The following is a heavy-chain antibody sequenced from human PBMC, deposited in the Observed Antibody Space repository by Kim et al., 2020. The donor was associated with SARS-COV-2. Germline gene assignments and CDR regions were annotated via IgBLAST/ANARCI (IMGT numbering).Heavy chain of an antibody. V-gene: IGHV3-72*01. J-gene: IGHJ4*02. CDR2: SKNKAYSYIT. CDR3: ARIRGSYGD. CDR1: GFTFSDHF. D-gene: IGHD1-26*01. Sequence: GGSLRLSCAVSGFTFSDHFLDWVRQAPGKGLEWVGRSKNKAYSYITEYAPSVEGRFNISRDDSKNSLYLQMSSLKPEDTAVYYCARIRGSYGDWGQGTLISVSS.